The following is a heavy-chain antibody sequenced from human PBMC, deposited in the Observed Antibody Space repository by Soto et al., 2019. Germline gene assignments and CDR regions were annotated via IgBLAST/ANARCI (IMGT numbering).Heavy chain of an antibody. CDR3: TTTIFGVTGHYYYYYYMDV. V-gene: IGHV3-15*01. D-gene: IGHD3-3*01. Sequence: GGSLRLSCAASGFTFSNAWMSWVRQAPGKGLEWVGRIKSKTDGGTTDYAAPVKGRFTISRDDSKNTLYLQMNSLKTEDTAVYYCTTTIFGVTGHYYYYYYMDVWGKGTTVTVSS. J-gene: IGHJ6*03. CDR2: IKSKTDGGTT. CDR1: GFTFSNAW.